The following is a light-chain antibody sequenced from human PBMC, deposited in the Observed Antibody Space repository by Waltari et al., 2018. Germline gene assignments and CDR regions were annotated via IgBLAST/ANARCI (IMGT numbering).Light chain of an antibody. V-gene: IGKV4-1*01. CDR2: WAS. CDR1: QSVLYSSNNKNY. CDR3: QQYYSTPHT. J-gene: IGKJ2*01. Sequence: DIVTTQSPDSLAVSLGERATINCKSSQSVLYSSNNKNYLAWYQQKPGPPTKLLIYWASTRGSGVPDRFSGSGSGTDFTLTISRLQAEDVAVYYCQQYYSTPHTFGQGTKLEIK.